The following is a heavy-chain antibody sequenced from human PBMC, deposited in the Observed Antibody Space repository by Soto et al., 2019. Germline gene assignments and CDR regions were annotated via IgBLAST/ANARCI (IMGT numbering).Heavy chain of an antibody. CDR2: ISNRGDT. D-gene: IGHD2-15*01. J-gene: IGHJ3*02. V-gene: IGHV3-66*01. Sequence: GGSLRLSCTASGFIVSDTYVNWVRQAPGKGLEWVSVISNRGDTHYADSVRGKFSLSRDISDNTLHLQMNNLRVEDTAVYYCAREPRYCRGGSCSITGDAYDIWGQGTMVTVSS. CDR3: AREPRYCRGGSCSITGDAYDI. CDR1: GFIVSDTY.